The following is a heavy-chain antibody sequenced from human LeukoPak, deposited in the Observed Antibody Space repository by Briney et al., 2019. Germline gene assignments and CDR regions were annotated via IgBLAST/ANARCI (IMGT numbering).Heavy chain of an antibody. Sequence: GRSLRLSCAASGCTFDDYTMDWVHQAPGKGLEWVSLISWDGGSTYYADSVKGRFTISRDNSKNSLYLQMNSLRTEDIALYYCAKGPYSGSYPYYFDYWGQGTLVTVSS. D-gene: IGHD1-26*01. CDR3: AKGPYSGSYPYYFDY. J-gene: IGHJ4*02. V-gene: IGHV3-43*01. CDR1: GCTFDDYT. CDR2: ISWDGGST.